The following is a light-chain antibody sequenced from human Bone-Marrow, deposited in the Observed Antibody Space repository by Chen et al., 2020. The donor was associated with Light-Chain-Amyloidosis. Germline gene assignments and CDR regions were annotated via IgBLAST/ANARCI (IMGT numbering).Light chain of an antibody. CDR3: ESAESSGTYGVI. J-gene: IGLJ2*01. V-gene: IGLV3-25*03. CDR2: RDT. CDR1: DLPTKY. Sequence: SYELTQPPSVSVSPGQTARITCSGDDLPTKYAYWYQQKPGQAPVLVIHRDTERPSGISERFSGSSAGRPETVTISGVQAGDEEDCRCESAESSGTYGVIFGGGTKRTVL.